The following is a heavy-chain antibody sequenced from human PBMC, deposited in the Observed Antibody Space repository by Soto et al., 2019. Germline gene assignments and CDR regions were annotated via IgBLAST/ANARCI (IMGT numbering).Heavy chain of an antibody. CDR3: ARAVDSSSWYRG. CDR1: GGTFSSYS. Sequence: GASVKVSCKASGGTFSSYSISWVRQAPGQGLEWMGGIIPIFGTANYAQKFQGRVTITADKSTSTAYMELSSLRSEDTAVYYCARAVDSSSWYRGWGQGTLVTVSS. V-gene: IGHV1-69*06. D-gene: IGHD6-13*01. CDR2: IIPIFGTA. J-gene: IGHJ4*02.